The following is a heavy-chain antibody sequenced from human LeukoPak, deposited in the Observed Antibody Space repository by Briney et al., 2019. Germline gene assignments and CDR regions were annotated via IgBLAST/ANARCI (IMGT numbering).Heavy chain of an antibody. J-gene: IGHJ5*02. CDR3: ARNPNSSSSRWFDP. D-gene: IGHD6-6*01. Sequence: PSETLSLTCAVYGGSFSGYYWSWIRQPPGKGLEWIGEINHSGGTNYNPSLKSRVTISVDTSKNQFSLKLSSVTAADTAVYYCARNPNSSSSRWFDPWGQGTLVTVFS. V-gene: IGHV4-34*01. CDR1: GGSFSGYY. CDR2: INHSGGT.